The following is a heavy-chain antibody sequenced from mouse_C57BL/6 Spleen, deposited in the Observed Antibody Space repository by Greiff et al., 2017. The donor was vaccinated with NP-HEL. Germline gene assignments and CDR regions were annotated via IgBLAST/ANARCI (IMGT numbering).Heavy chain of an antibody. CDR2: IDPEDGDT. CDR1: GFNIKDYY. Sequence: VQLQQSGAELVKPGASVKLSCTASGFNIKDYYMHWVKQRTEQGLEWIGRIDPEDGDTKYAPKFQGKATITADTSSNTAYLQLSSLTSDDTAVYYCARGGWDGYPLVFDVWGTGTTVTVSS. V-gene: IGHV14-2*01. D-gene: IGHD2-3*01. J-gene: IGHJ1*03. CDR3: ARGGWDGYPLVFDV.